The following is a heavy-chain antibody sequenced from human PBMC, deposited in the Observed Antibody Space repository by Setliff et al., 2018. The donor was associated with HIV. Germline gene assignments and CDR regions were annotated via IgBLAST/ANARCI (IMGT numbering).Heavy chain of an antibody. J-gene: IGHJ4*02. Sequence: SETLSLTCTVSGVSINSGNYYWGWIRQPAGKRLEWIGRIYSSGNTNYNPSLKSRVTISADTSKNQFSLRLKSVTAAETAVYYCVRGGDGYNPGGGTFDHWGQGTLVTVSS. CDR2: IYSSGNT. D-gene: IGHD1-1*01. V-gene: IGHV4-61*02. CDR3: VRGGDGYNPGGGTFDH. CDR1: GVSINSGNYY.